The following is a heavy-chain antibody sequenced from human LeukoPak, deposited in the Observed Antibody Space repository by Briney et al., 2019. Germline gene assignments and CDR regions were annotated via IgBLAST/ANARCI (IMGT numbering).Heavy chain of an antibody. CDR1: GGTFSSYT. CDR3: ARDKFGSSSWSYYFDY. J-gene: IGHJ4*02. D-gene: IGHD6-13*01. CDR2: IIPILGIA. V-gene: IGHV1-69*04. Sequence: ASVKVSCKGSGGTFSSYTISWVRHAPGQGVEWMGRIIPILGIANYAQKFQGRVTITADKSTSTAYMELSSLRAADTAVYYCARDKFGSSSWSYYFDYWGQGTLVTVSS.